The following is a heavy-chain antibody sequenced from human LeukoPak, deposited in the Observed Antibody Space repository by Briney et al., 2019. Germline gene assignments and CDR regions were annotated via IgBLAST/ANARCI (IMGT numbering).Heavy chain of an antibody. D-gene: IGHD1-1*01. CDR1: GGSISSSSYY. CDR3: ARLRYIRNGWQKYYFDY. J-gene: IGHJ4*02. Sequence: PSETLSLTCTVSGGSISSSSYYWGWIRQPPGKGLECIGSIYYSGSTYYNPSLKSRVTISVDTSKNQFSLKLSSVTAADTAVYYCARLRYIRNGWQKYYFDYWGQGTLVTASS. V-gene: IGHV4-39*01. CDR2: IYYSGST.